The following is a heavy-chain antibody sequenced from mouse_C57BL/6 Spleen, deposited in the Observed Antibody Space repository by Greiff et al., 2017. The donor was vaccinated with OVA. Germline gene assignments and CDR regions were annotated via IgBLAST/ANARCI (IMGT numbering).Heavy chain of an antibody. CDR1: GYSFTGYY. V-gene: IGHV1-42*01. J-gene: IGHJ2*01. CDR2: INPSTGGT. D-gene: IGHD2-2*01. CDR3: ERRYGYD. Sequence: EVQLQQSGPELVKPGASVKISCKASGYSFTGYYMNWVKQSPEKSLEWIGEINPSTGGTTYNQKFKAKATLTVDKSSSTAYMQLKSLTSEDSAVYYCERRYGYDWGQGTTLTVSS.